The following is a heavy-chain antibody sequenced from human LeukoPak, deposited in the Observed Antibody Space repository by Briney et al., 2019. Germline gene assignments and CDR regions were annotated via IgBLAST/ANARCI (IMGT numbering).Heavy chain of an antibody. CDR3: ARGPPPSYYYGSGGRPSNLGPNYFDY. J-gene: IGHJ4*02. D-gene: IGHD3-10*01. V-gene: IGHV4-34*01. Sequence: GSLRLSCVASGFTFSDYYWSWIRQPPGKGLEWIGEINHSGSTNYNPSLTSRVTISVDTSKSQFSLKLSSVTAADTAVYYCARGPPPSYYYGSGGRPSNLGPNYFDYWGQGTLVTVPS. CDR2: INHSGST. CDR1: GFTFSDYY.